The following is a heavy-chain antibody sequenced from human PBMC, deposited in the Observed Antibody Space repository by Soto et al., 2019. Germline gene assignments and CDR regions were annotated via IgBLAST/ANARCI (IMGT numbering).Heavy chain of an antibody. CDR1: GFTFSSYW. Sequence: EVQLVASGGGLVQPGGSLRLSCAASGFTFSSYWMSWVRQAPGKGLEWVANIKQDGSEKYYVDSVKGRFTISRDNAKNSLYLQMNSLRAEDTAVYYCARDIRFGELLGWFDPWGQGTLVTVSS. CDR3: ARDIRFGELLGWFDP. D-gene: IGHD3-10*01. V-gene: IGHV3-7*01. CDR2: IKQDGSEK. J-gene: IGHJ5*02.